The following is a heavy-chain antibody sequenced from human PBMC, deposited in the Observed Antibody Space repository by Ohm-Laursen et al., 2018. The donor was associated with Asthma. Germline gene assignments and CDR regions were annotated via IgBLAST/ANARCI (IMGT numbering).Heavy chain of an antibody. Sequence: SLRLSCAAPGFTFSDYYMSWIRQAPGKGLEWVSYISGSSTYTNYADSVRGRFTISRDNAKNSLYLQMTSLRAEDTAVYYCARAGVTFWRNVNWFDPWGQGTLVTVSS. CDR3: ARAGVTFWRNVNWFDP. V-gene: IGHV3-11*06. CDR2: ISGSSTYT. D-gene: IGHD3-3*01. CDR1: GFTFSDYY. J-gene: IGHJ5*02.